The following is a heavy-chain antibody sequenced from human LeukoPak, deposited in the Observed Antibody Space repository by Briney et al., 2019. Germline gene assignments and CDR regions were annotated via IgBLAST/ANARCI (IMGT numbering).Heavy chain of an antibody. Sequence: ASVKVPCKASGYTFTNSGITWVRQAPGQGLEWMGWISGYQGSTKYAQNFQGRVTMTIDTSTSTAYMDLRSLRSDDTAIYFCARSDLGTITVGPFNYWGQGTLVAVSS. D-gene: IGHD5-24*01. CDR1: GYTFTNSG. V-gene: IGHV1-18*01. J-gene: IGHJ4*02. CDR2: ISGYQGST. CDR3: ARSDLGTITVGPFNY.